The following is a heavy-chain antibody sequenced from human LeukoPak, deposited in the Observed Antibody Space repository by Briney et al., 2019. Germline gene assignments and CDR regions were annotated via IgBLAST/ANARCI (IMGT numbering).Heavy chain of an antibody. CDR1: GFTLNQHA. V-gene: IGHV3-30-3*01. D-gene: IGHD3-22*01. J-gene: IGHJ4*02. CDR2: ISYDGSNK. Sequence: PGGSLRLSCAASGFTLNQHAMSWVRQAPGKGLEWVAVISYDGSNKYYADSVKGRFTISRDNSKNTLYLQMNSLRAEDTAVYYCARDPYYYDSSGYFDYWGQGTLVTVSS. CDR3: ARDPYYYDSSGYFDY.